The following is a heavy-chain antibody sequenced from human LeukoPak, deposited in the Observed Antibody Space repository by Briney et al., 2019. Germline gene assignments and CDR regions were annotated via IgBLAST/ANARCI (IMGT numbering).Heavy chain of an antibody. CDR2: ISGSGGST. V-gene: IGHV3-23*01. J-gene: IGHJ4*02. D-gene: IGHD4-11*01. Sequence: GGALRLSCTASVFTFISYAISWVGQAPGKGLEGVSVISGSGGSTHYAASAKRRFTIFRDTSKNTMYPQMSRLTPEDTAVYYCATESKVFDYWGQGTLVTVSS. CDR3: ATESKVFDY. CDR1: VFTFISYA.